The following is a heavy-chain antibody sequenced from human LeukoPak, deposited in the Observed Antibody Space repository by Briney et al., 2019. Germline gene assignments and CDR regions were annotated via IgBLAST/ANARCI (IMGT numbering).Heavy chain of an antibody. CDR1: GGSISSYY. V-gene: IGHV4-59*08. Sequence: SETLSLTCTVSGGSISSYYWSWIRQPPGKGLEWIGYIYYSGSTNYNPSLKSRVTISVDTSKNQFSLKLSSVTAADTVVYYCACGSRSYFDYWGQGTLVTVSS. CDR3: ACGSRSYFDY. D-gene: IGHD1-26*01. CDR2: IYYSGST. J-gene: IGHJ4*02.